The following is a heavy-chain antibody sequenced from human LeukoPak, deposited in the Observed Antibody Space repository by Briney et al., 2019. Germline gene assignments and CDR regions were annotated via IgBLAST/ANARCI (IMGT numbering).Heavy chain of an antibody. CDR1: GYTFTGYY. V-gene: IGHV1-2*02. CDR2: INPNSGGT. D-gene: IGHD5-18*01. J-gene: IGHJ4*02. CDR3: ARQSRQRGYSYGLDY. Sequence: ASVKVSCKASGYTFTGYYMHWVRQAPGQGLEWMGWINPNSGGTNYAQKFQGRVTMTRDTSISTAYMELSRLRSDDTAVYYCARQSRQRGYSYGLDYWGQGTLVTVSS.